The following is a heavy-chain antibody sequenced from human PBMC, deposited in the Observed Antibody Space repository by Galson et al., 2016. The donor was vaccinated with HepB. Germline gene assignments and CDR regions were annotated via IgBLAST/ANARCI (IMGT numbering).Heavy chain of an antibody. V-gene: IGHV3-23*01. Sequence: SLRLSCAGSGFTFGSYAMNWVRQAPGKGLEWVSTISGSGVGTYYADSVQGRFIVSRDNSKNTLYLLMTSLTAEDTAVYYCAKVRTLLVWLEMEPDDALDIWGQGTMVTVSS. CDR1: GFTFGSYA. CDR3: AKVRTLLVWLEMEPDDALDI. CDR2: ISGSGVGT. J-gene: IGHJ3*02. D-gene: IGHD3-10*01.